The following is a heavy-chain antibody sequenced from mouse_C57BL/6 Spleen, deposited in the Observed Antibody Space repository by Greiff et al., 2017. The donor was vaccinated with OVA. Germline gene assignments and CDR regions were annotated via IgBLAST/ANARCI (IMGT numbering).Heavy chain of an antibody. V-gene: IGHV14-3*01. Sequence: VQLQQSVAELVRPGASVKLSCTASGFNIKNTYMHWVKQRPEQGLEWIGRIDPANGNTKYAPKFQGKATITADTSSNPAYLQLSSLTSEDTAIYYFASAGLLKFYSMDYCGQGPSVTVSS. D-gene: IGHD6-1*01. CDR2: IDPANGNT. CDR3: ASAGLLKFYSMDY. CDR1: GFNIKNTY. J-gene: IGHJ4*01.